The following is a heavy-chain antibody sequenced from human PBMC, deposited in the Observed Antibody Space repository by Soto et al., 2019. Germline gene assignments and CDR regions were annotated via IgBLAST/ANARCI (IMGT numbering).Heavy chain of an antibody. Sequence: QVRLQESGPGLVKPSQTLSLTCTVSGASLSSDDYYWSWIRQYPGGGLEWIAYIFSSGNTYYSPPRKSRVTTSVDKSKNQFSLNVTSVTVADTAVYYCAGDRRGAFGFDVWGQGTMVNVSS. D-gene: IGHD3-10*01. J-gene: IGHJ3*01. CDR1: GASLSSDDYY. V-gene: IGHV4-31*04. CDR3: AGDRRGAFGFDV. CDR2: IFSSGNT.